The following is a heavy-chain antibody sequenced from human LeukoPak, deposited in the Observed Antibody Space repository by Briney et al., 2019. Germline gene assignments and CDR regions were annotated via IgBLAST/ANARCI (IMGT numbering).Heavy chain of an antibody. CDR1: GGSISSSSYY. CDR2: IYYSGST. J-gene: IGHJ4*02. Sequence: SETLSLTCTVSGGSISSSSYYWGWIRQPPGKGLEWIGSIYYSGSTYYNPSLKSRVTISVDTSKNQFSLKLSSVTAADMAVYYCARHFRATVTKFDYWGQGTLVTVSS. CDR3: ARHFRATVTKFDY. D-gene: IGHD4-17*01. V-gene: IGHV4-39*01.